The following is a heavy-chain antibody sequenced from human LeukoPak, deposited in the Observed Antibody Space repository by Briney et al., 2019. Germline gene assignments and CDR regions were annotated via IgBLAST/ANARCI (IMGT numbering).Heavy chain of an antibody. CDR1: GYTFTGYY. D-gene: IGHD6-13*01. CDR2: INPNSGGT. J-gene: IGHJ4*02. Sequence: ASVKVSCKASGYTFTGYYMHWVRQAPGQGLEWMGWINPNSGGTNYAQKFQGRVTMTRDTSISTAYMELSRLRSDDTAVYYCARPNHAISIAADRTLEYWGQGTLVTVSS. CDR3: ARPNHAISIAADRTLEY. V-gene: IGHV1-2*02.